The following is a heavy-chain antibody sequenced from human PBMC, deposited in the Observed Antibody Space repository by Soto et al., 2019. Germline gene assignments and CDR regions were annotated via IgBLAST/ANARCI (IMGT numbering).Heavy chain of an antibody. CDR2: ISAYNGNT. J-gene: IGHJ4*02. CDR1: GYTFTSYG. D-gene: IGHD3-16*01. Sequence: ASVKVSCKASGYTFTSYGTSWVRQAPGQGLEWMGWISAYNGNTNYAQKLQGRVTMTTDTSTSTAYMELRSLRSDDTAVYYCARSPWGSSQSDVDYWGQGTLVTVSS. V-gene: IGHV1-18*01. CDR3: ARSPWGSSQSDVDY.